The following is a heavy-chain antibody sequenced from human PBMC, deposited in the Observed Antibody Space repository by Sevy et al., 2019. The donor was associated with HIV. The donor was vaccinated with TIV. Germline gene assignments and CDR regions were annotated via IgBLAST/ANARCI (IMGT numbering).Heavy chain of an antibody. V-gene: IGHV1-69*13. CDR2: IIPIFGTA. D-gene: IGHD1-26*01. Sequence: ASVKVSCKASGGTFSSYAISWVRQAPGQGLEWMGGIIPIFGTANYAQKFQGRVTITADESTSTAYMELSSLRSEDTAGYYCARDASIRGSIVGADDAFDIWGQGTMVTVSS. CDR1: GGTFSSYA. J-gene: IGHJ3*02. CDR3: ARDASIRGSIVGADDAFDI.